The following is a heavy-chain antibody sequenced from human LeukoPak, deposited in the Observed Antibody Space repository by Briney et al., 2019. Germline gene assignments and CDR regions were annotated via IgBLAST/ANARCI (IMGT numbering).Heavy chain of an antibody. D-gene: IGHD3-22*01. CDR2: INHSGST. V-gene: IGHV4-34*01. CDR1: GGSFSGYY. J-gene: IGHJ6*03. CDR3: ASGRGSSGYYCDRNYYYYMDV. Sequence: SETLSLTCAVYGGSFSGYYWSWIRQPPGKGLEWIGEINHSGSTNYNPSLKSRVTISVDTSKNQFSLKLSSVTAADTAVYYCASGRGSSGYYCDRNYYYYMDVWGKGTTVTVSS.